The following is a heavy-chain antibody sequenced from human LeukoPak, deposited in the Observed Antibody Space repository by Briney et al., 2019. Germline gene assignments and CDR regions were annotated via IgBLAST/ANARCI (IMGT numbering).Heavy chain of an antibody. J-gene: IGHJ5*02. CDR3: ARDDGYSRGWYGYWFAP. CDR2: ISSSSSYI. Sequence: GGSLRLSCAASGFTFSSYSMNWVRQAPGKGLEWVSSISSSSSYIYYADSVKGRFTISRDNAKNSLYLQMNSLRAEDTAVYYCARDDGYSRGWYGYWFAPWGQGPLVTVS. D-gene: IGHD6-19*01. V-gene: IGHV3-21*01. CDR1: GFTFSSYS.